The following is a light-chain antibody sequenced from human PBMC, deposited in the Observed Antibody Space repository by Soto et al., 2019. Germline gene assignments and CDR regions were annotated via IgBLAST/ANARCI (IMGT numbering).Light chain of an antibody. V-gene: IGKV1-17*01. J-gene: IGKJ5*01. CDR3: QQLHDYPIT. CDR1: QGIRND. Sequence: IRMTKSPSSLSASVGDRITITCRASQGIRNDLGWYQQKPGNAPKLLIYAASNLPSGVPSRFRGSGSGTDFTLPLSSLQPEDVETDYCQQLHDYPITFGQGTRLDIK. CDR2: AAS.